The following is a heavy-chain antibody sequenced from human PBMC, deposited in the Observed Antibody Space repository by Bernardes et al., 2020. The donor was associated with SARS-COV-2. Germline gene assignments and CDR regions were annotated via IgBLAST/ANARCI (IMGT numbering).Heavy chain of an antibody. Sequence: VGSLLLSCAASGFTFEDSTMHWVRQVPGTGLAWVSLVSWDGSTTNYADSVKGRFIISRDSSRNTVHLQMDSLRKEDTALYYCATERQSLTVFGVGHDAFDFWGQGTMVTVSS. CDR2: VSWDGSTT. D-gene: IGHD3-3*01. CDR3: ATERQSLTVFGVGHDAFDF. J-gene: IGHJ3*01. CDR1: GFTFEDST. V-gene: IGHV3-43*01.